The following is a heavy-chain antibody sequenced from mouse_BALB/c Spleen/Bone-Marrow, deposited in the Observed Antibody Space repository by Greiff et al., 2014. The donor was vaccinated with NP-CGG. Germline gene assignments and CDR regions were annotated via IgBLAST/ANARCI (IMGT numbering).Heavy chain of an antibody. CDR1: GYSITSDYA. D-gene: IGHD3-2*02. V-gene: IGHV3-2*02. CDR2: ISYSGST. CDR3: ASQDVYYYAMDY. Sequence: EVQLQQSGPGLVKPSQSLSLTYTVTGYSITSDYAWNWIRQFPGNKLEWMGYISYSGSTSYNPSLKSRISITRDTSKNQFFLQLNSVTTEDTATYYCASQDVYYYAMDYWGQGTSVTVSS. J-gene: IGHJ4*01.